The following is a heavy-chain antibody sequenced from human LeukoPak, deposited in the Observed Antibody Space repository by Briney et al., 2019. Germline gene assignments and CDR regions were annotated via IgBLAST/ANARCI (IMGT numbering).Heavy chain of an antibody. CDR2: INHNGNVN. J-gene: IGHJ6*02. D-gene: IGHD3-16*01. Sequence: GGSLRLSCAASGFTLDDYAMHWARQAPRKALEWVASINHNGNVNYYVDSVKGRFTISRDNAKNSLYLQMSNLRAEDTAVYFCARGGGLDVWGQGATVTVSS. V-gene: IGHV3-7*03. CDR1: GFTLDDYA. CDR3: ARGGGLDV.